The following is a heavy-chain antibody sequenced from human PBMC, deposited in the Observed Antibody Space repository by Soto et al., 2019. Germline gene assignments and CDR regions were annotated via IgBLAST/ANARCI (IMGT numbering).Heavy chain of an antibody. J-gene: IGHJ4*02. CDR3: AREGASGSHIGY. D-gene: IGHD3-22*01. CDR2: IIPIFGTA. CDR1: GGTFSSYA. V-gene: IGHV1-69*01. Sequence: QVQLVQSGAEVKKPGSSVKVSCKASGGTFSSYAISWVRQAPGQGLEWMGGIIPIFGTANYSQKFQGRVTITADESTSTADMELSSLRSEDTAVYYCAREGASGSHIGYWGQGTLVTVSS.